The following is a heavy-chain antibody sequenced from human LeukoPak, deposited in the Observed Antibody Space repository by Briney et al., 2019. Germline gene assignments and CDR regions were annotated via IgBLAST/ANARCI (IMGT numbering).Heavy chain of an antibody. J-gene: IGHJ4*02. CDR3: ARDLSGRFDY. V-gene: IGHV3-66*01. D-gene: IGHD5-12*01. Sequence: GGSLRLSCAASGFTVSSNYMSCVRQAPGKGLEWVSVIYSGGSTYYADSVKGRFTISRDNSKNTLYLQMNSPRAEDTAVYYCARDLSGRFDYWGQGTLVTVSS. CDR1: GFTVSSNY. CDR2: IYSGGST.